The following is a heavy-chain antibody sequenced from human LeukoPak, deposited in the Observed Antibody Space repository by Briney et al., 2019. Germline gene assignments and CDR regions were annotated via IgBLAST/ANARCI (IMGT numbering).Heavy chain of an antibody. Sequence: SETLSLTCSVSGGSLSSYYWSWMRPPPGKGLEWLALIYTDGSTNYNPSLKSRVTISVDTSSNQFSLKLSSVTAADTAVYFCAKTGNGYDPLYYYYYMDVWGKGTTVTVSS. J-gene: IGHJ6*03. V-gene: IGHV4-4*09. CDR2: IYTDGST. CDR3: AKTGNGYDPLYYYYYMDV. CDR1: GGSLSSYY. D-gene: IGHD5-12*01.